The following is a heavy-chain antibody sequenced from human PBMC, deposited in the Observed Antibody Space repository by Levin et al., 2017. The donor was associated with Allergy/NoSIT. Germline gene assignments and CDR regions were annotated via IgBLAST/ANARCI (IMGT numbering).Heavy chain of an antibody. V-gene: IGHV3-74*01. CDR1: GFTFSSYW. CDR2: INSDGSST. Sequence: GASVKVSCAASGFTFSSYWMHWVRQAPGKGLVWVSRINSDGSSTSYADSVKGRFTISRDNAKNTLYLQMNSLRAEDTAVYYCAREKGYCSGGSCYPSDWGQGTLVTVSS. CDR3: AREKGYCSGGSCYPSD. J-gene: IGHJ4*02. D-gene: IGHD2-15*01.